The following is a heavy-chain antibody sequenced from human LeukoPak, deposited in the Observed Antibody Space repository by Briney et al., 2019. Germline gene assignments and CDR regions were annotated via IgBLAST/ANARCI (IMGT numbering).Heavy chain of an antibody. V-gene: IGHV3-23*01. CDR2: ISGSGGST. D-gene: IGHD4-17*01. CDR1: GFTFSSYA. J-gene: IGHJ4*02. Sequence: GGSLRLSCAASGFTFSSYAMSWVRQAPGKGLEWVSAISGSGGSTYHADSVKGRFTISRDNSKNTLYLQMNSLRAEDTAVYYCAKDGAMTTVTTAPDYWGQGTLVTVSS. CDR3: AKDGAMTTVTTAPDY.